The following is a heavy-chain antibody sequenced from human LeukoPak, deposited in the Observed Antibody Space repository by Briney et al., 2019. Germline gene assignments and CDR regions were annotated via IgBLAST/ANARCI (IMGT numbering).Heavy chain of an antibody. CDR1: GFTFSSYW. J-gene: IGHJ4*02. V-gene: IGHV3-7*01. D-gene: IGHD3-22*01. Sequence: GGSLTLSCAASGFTFSSYWMSWVRQAPGKGLEWVDNIKQDGSEKYYVDSVKGRFTTPRDNAKNSLYLQMNSLRAEDTAVYYCARDRDYYDSSGYYYLSDYWGQGTLVTVSS. CDR2: IKQDGSEK. CDR3: ARDRDYYDSSGYYYLSDY.